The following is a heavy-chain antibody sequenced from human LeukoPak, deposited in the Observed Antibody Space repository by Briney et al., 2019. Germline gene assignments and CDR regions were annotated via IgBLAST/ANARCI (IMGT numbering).Heavy chain of an antibody. CDR1: GFTFSSYA. CDR3: AKIIVVPAAYNWFDP. V-gene: IGHV3-23*01. J-gene: IGHJ5*02. CDR2: ISGSDGST. Sequence: PGGSLRLSCGASGFTFSSYAMSWVRQAPGKGLEWVSAISGSDGSTYYADSVKGRFTISRDNSKNTLYLQMNSLRAEDTAVYYCAKIIVVPAAYNWFDPWGQGTLVTVSS. D-gene: IGHD2-2*01.